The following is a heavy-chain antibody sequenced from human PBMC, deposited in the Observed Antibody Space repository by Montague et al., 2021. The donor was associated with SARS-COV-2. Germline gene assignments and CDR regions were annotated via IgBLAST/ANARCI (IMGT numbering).Heavy chain of an antibody. CDR1: GFTFDNYA. CDR3: GKDMRASGWYGDLDY. V-gene: IGHV3-43D*03. Sequence: SLRLSCAASGFTFDNYAMHWVRQAPGKGLEWVAVINWNGESAHYADSVRRRFTISRDNNKNSLFLQMSILRPEDSALYFCGKDMRASGWYGDLDYWGQGALVTVSS. J-gene: IGHJ4*02. D-gene: IGHD6-19*01. CDR2: INWNGESA.